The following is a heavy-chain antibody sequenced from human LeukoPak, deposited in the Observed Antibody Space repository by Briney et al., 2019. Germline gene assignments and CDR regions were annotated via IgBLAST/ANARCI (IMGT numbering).Heavy chain of an antibody. J-gene: IGHJ5*02. V-gene: IGHV4-4*02. D-gene: IGHD4-17*01. CDR3: ARTYGDYVRWFDP. Sequence: PSETLSLTCAVSGASFSGTYWWSWVRKPPGKGLEWIGEIYHSGTTNYNPSLKSRVTISVDKSKNQFSLNLSSVTAADTAVYYCARTYGDYVRWFDPWGQGTLVTVSS. CDR1: GASFSGTYW. CDR2: IYHSGTT.